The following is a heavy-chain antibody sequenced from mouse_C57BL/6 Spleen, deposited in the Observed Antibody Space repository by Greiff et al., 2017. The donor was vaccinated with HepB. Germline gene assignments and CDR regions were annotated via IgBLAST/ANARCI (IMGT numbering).Heavy chain of an antibody. CDR2: INYDGSST. Sequence: EVKLVESEGGLVQPGSSMKLSCTASGFTFSDYYMAWVRQVPEKGLEWVANINYDGSSTYYLDSLKSRFIISRDNAKNILYLQMSSLKSEDTATYYCARDDYGNYVPFAYWGQGTLVTVSA. CDR3: ARDDYGNYVPFAY. V-gene: IGHV5-16*01. J-gene: IGHJ3*01. D-gene: IGHD2-1*01. CDR1: GFTFSDYY.